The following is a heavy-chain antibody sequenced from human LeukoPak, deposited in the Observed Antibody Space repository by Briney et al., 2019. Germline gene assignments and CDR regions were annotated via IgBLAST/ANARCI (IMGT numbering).Heavy chain of an antibody. Sequence: ASVKVSCKASGYTFTGYYMHWVRQAPGQGVEWMGWINPNSGGTNYEQKFQGRVTMTRDTSISTAYMELSRLRSDDTAVYYCARDLDSRYSYGPNFDYWGQGTLVTVSS. J-gene: IGHJ4*02. CDR3: ARDLDSRYSYGPNFDY. V-gene: IGHV1-2*02. CDR1: GYTFTGYY. CDR2: INPNSGGT. D-gene: IGHD5-18*01.